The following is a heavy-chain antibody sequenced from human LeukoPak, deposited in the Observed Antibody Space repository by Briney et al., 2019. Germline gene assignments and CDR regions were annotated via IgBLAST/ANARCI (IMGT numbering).Heavy chain of an antibody. CDR1: GGSISSSSYY. D-gene: IGHD3-22*01. CDR3: ARGSSYDSLHFDY. Sequence: PSETLSLTCTVSGGSISSSSYYWGWIRQPPGKGLEWIGYIYYSGSTNYNPSLKSRVTISVDTSKNQFSLKLSSVTAADTAVYYCARGSSYDSLHFDYWGQGTLVTVSS. J-gene: IGHJ4*02. V-gene: IGHV4-61*05. CDR2: IYYSGST.